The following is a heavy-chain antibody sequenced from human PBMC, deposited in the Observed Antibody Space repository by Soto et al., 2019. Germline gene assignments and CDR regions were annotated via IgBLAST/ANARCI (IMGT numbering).Heavy chain of an antibody. V-gene: IGHV3-23*01. CDR2: ISGSGGST. D-gene: IGHD3-22*01. CDR1: GFTFSSYA. J-gene: IGHJ4*02. Sequence: PGGSLRLSCAASGFTFSSYAMSWVRQAPGKGLEWVSAISGSGGSTYYADSVKGRFTISRDNSKNTLYLQMNSLRAEDTAVYYCAKDLSSGYYPTSQLFDYWGQGTLVTVSS. CDR3: AKDLSSGYYPTSQLFDY.